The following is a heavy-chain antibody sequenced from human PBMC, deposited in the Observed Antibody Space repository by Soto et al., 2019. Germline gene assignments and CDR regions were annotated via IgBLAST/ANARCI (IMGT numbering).Heavy chain of an antibody. CDR3: ARDRSGYYGSGSYYNGVYYYGMDV. V-gene: IGHV4-34*01. J-gene: IGHJ6*02. D-gene: IGHD3-10*01. Sequence: QVQLQQWGAGLLKPSETLSLTCAVYGGSFSGYYWSWIRQPPGKGLEWIGEINHSGSTNYNPSLKSRVTISVDTSKNQFSLKLSSVNAADTAVYYCARDRSGYYGSGSYYNGVYYYGMDVWGQGTTVTVSS. CDR1: GGSFSGYY. CDR2: INHSGST.